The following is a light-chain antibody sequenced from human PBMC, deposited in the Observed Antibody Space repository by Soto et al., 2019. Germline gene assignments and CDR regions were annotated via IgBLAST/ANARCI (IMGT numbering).Light chain of an antibody. CDR3: QHYDTFPWT. J-gene: IGKJ1*01. V-gene: IGKV1-5*01. Sequence: DIQMTQSPSTLSVSVGDRVTITCRASQDIAISLAWFLPRRGKAPKVXIYAASGLATGVPPPFSCSGAGTDCTRTISSVKPDDFETVVCQHYDTFPWTFGPGTKVDNK. CDR2: AAS. CDR1: QDIAIS.